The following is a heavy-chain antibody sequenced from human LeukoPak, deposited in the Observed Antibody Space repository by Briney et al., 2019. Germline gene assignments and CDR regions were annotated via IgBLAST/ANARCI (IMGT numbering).Heavy chain of an antibody. CDR3: AKGARRESGYFDY. D-gene: IGHD1-26*01. Sequence: GGSLRLSCAASGFTFSSYGMHWVRQAPGKGLEWVAFIRYDGSNKYYADSAKGRFTISRDNSKNTLYLQMNSLRAEDTAVYYCAKGARRESGYFDYWGQGTLVTVSS. CDR2: IRYDGSNK. J-gene: IGHJ4*02. V-gene: IGHV3-30*02. CDR1: GFTFSSYG.